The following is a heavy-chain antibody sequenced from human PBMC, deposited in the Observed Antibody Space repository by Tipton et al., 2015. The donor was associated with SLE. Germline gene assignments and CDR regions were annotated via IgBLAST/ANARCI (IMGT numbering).Heavy chain of an antibody. CDR3: AREGMVQGGGNWFDP. CDR2: IYYSGST. CDR1: VGSISSGGYY. D-gene: IGHD3-10*01. V-gene: IGHV4-31*03. J-gene: IGHJ5*02. Sequence: TLSLTCTVSVGSISSGGYYWSWIRPPPGKGLEWFGSIYYSGSTHYNPPLKSRATISVDTSKNQFSLKLGSVTAADTAVYYCAREGMVQGGGNWFDPWGQGTLVTVSS.